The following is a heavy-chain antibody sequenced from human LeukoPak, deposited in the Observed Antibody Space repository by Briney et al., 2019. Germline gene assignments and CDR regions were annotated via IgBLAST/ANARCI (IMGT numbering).Heavy chain of an antibody. Sequence: GASVKVSCKASGYTFTSYDINWVRQATGQGLEWMGWMNPNSGNTGYAQKFQGRVTMTRNTSISTAYMELSSLRSEDTAVYYCARGRFIYGDYERPNYWGQGTLVTVSS. J-gene: IGHJ4*02. V-gene: IGHV1-8*01. CDR2: MNPNSGNT. D-gene: IGHD4-17*01. CDR3: ARGRFIYGDYERPNY. CDR1: GYTFTSYD.